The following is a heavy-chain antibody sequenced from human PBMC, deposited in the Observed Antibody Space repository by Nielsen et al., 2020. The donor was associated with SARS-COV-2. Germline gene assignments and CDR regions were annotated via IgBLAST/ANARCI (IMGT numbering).Heavy chain of an antibody. CDR3: ARAQGPILRGYGMDV. D-gene: IGHD4-17*01. CDR2: ISYDGSNK. CDR1: GFIVSNNY. J-gene: IGHJ6*02. Sequence: GESLKISCAASGFIVSNNYMSWVRQAPGKGLEWVAVISYDGSNKYYADSVKGRFTISRDNSKNTLYLQMNSLRAEDTALYHCARAQGPILRGYGMDVWGQGTTVTVSS. V-gene: IGHV3-30*03.